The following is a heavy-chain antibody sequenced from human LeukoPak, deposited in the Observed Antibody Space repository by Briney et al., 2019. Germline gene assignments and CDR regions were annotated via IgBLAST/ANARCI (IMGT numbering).Heavy chain of an antibody. Sequence: GGSLRLSCAASGFTFSSYWMHWVRQAPGKGLVWVSRINTDGSSTSYADSVKGRFTISRDNAKNTLYLQMNSLRAEDTAVYYCARDLGVITIFGVVPYAFDIWGQGTMVTVSS. CDR3: ARDLGVITIFGVVPYAFDI. CDR2: INTDGSST. CDR1: GFTFSSYW. J-gene: IGHJ3*02. D-gene: IGHD3-3*01. V-gene: IGHV3-74*01.